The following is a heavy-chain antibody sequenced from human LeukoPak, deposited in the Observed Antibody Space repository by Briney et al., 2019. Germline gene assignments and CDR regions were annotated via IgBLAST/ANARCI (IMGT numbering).Heavy chain of an antibody. CDR3: ARHQINWFDP. V-gene: IGHV4-59*08. J-gene: IGHJ5*02. Sequence: SETLCLTCTVSGGSISSYYWSWIRQPPGKGLEWIGYIYYSGSTNYNPSLKSRVTISVDTSKNQFSLKLSSVTAADTAVYYCARHQINWFDPWGQGTLVTVSS. CDR1: GGSISSYY. CDR2: IYYSGST.